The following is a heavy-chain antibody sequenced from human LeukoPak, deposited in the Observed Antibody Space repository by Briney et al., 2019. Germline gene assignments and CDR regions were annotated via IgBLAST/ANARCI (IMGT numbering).Heavy chain of an antibody. Sequence: GGSLRLSCAASGFTFSSYGMHWVRQAPGKGLEWVSRIGTDGSRTTYADYVQGRFTISRDNAKNTLYLQMNSLRAEDTAVYYCARDKYGDNSNAFDIWGQGTLVTVSS. CDR1: GFTFSSYG. V-gene: IGHV3-74*01. CDR3: ARDKYGDNSNAFDI. D-gene: IGHD4-23*01. CDR2: IGTDGSRT. J-gene: IGHJ3*02.